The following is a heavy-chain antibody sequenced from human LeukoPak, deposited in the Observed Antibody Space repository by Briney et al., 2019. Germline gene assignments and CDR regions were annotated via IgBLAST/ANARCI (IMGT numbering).Heavy chain of an antibody. CDR2: ISHSGST. J-gene: IGHJ6*04. D-gene: IGHD2-15*01. CDR3: ARRYCSGGSCYMRGYYGMDV. V-gene: IGHV4-34*01. Sequence: SETLSLTCAVSNGSFSAYYCSWIRQSPGKWLQWIGEISHSGSTNYNPSLKLRVSISLDTSKNQFSLRLSSVSAADTAVYFCARRYCSGGSCYMRGYYGMDVWATGTTVIVSS. CDR1: NGSFSAYY.